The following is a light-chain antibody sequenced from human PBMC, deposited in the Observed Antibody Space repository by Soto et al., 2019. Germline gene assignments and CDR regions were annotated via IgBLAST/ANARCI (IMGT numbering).Light chain of an antibody. CDR3: QQYNDWPLT. J-gene: IGKJ4*01. Sequence: EILMTQSPATLSVSPGEGLTLSCRASQSISRTLAWYQQRPGQAPRLLIYGASSRATGVPARFSGSGSGTEFTLTSSSLQSEDFALDYCQQYNDWPLTFGGGTKVEIK. CDR2: GAS. CDR1: QSISRT. V-gene: IGKV3-15*01.